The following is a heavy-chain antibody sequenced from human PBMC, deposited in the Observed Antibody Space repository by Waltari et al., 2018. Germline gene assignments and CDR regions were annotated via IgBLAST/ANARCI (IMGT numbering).Heavy chain of an antibody. CDR3: ARRFYVGNSVYFDY. Sequence: QVQLQESGPGLVKPSETLSLTCAVSGYSISSGYYWGWIRQPPGKGLEWIGSIYHSGSTYHNPSLKSRVTISGDTSKNQFSRKLSSVTAADTAVYYCARRFYVGNSVYFDYWGQGPLVTVSS. D-gene: IGHD3-10*02. CDR1: GYSISSGYY. J-gene: IGHJ4*02. V-gene: IGHV4-38-2*01. CDR2: IYHSGST.